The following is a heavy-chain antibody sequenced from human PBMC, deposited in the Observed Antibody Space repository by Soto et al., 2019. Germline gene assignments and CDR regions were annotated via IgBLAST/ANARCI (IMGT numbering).Heavy chain of an antibody. J-gene: IGHJ4*02. D-gene: IGHD2-15*01. CDR2: ISAYNGNT. CDR1: GYTFTGYY. CDR3: ARDSIVVVVAASTSPPFDY. Sequence: ASVKVSCKASGYTFTGYYMHWVRQAPGQGLEWMGWISAYNGNTNYAQKLQGRVTMTTDTSTSTAYMELRSLRSDDTAVYYCARDSIVVVVAASTSPPFDYWGQGTLVTVSS. V-gene: IGHV1-18*04.